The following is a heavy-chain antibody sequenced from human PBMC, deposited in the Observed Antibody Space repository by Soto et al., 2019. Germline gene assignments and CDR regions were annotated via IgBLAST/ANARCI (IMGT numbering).Heavy chain of an antibody. CDR1: GFSFTNFG. Sequence: QVQLVQSGAEVKKPGASLRVSCKASGFSFTNFGIHWVRQASGQGLEWVGWIDPNTGATVFVQKFQGRASMSTNTSTSTAYMEVSGLRVDDPAVYYGARGRGGAAEGGLDQWGQGTVVIVST. CDR3: ARGRGGAAEGGLDQ. D-gene: IGHD6-13*01. J-gene: IGHJ4*02. CDR2: IDPNTGAT. V-gene: IGHV1-8*01.